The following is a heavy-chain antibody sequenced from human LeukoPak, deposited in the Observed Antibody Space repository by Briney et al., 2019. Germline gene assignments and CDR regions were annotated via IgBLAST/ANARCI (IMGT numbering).Heavy chain of an antibody. J-gene: IGHJ3*02. CDR2: IDPSDSYT. Sequence: GESLKISCKGSGYSFTSYWISWVRQMPGKGLEWMGRIDPSDSYTNYSPSFQGHVTISADKSISTAYLQWSSLKASDTAMYYCARRANLGYCSGGSCYNQAFDIWGQGTMVTVSS. V-gene: IGHV5-10-1*01. CDR1: GYSFTSYW. CDR3: ARRANLGYCSGGSCYNQAFDI. D-gene: IGHD2-15*01.